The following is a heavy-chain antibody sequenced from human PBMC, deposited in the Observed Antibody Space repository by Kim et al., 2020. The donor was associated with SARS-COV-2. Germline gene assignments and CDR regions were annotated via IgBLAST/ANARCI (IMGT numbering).Heavy chain of an antibody. J-gene: IGHJ3*02. CDR2: IYFRGST. V-gene: IGHV4-39*01. CDR3: ARHWETGVGSQDAFAI. Sequence: SETLSLTCTVSGGSISVSYYWGWIRQSPGKGLEWIGSIYFRGSTHYNPSLKSRVSVSADTSKNQFSLRLYSVTAADTAIYFCARHWETGVGSQDAFAIWGRGTLVTVS. CDR1: GGSISVSYY. D-gene: IGHD3-3*01.